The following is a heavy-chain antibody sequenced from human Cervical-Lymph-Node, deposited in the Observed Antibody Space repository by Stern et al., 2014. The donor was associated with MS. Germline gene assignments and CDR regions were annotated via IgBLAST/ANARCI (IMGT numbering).Heavy chain of an antibody. D-gene: IGHD6-6*01. J-gene: IGHJ6*02. CDR2: IYPSGST. Sequence: VQLQESGPGLVPPSGSLCLSCTVSGCSVSSCSYYWSWIGQRPGKGLEWIGYIYPSGSTNYNHSIKSRVTISVDTSKNQFSLKLSSVTAADTAVYYCARIYSSSSHYYYDMDVWGQGTTVTVSS. CDR1: GCSVSSCSYY. CDR3: ARIYSSSSHYYYDMDV. V-gene: IGHV4-61*01.